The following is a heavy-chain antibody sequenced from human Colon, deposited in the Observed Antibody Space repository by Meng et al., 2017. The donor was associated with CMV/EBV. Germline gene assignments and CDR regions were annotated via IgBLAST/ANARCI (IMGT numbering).Heavy chain of an antibody. Sequence: GESLKISCAASGFSFSNYEVNWVRQAPGKGLEWVAYISRSGDIIYYADSVKGRFTVSRDNANNSLFVQMNSLRGEDTGVYYCARANPRPDPHYYESSGYVVWGQGTMVTVSS. CDR2: ISRSGDII. CDR3: ARANPRPDPHYYESSGYVV. V-gene: IGHV3-48*03. D-gene: IGHD3-22*01. CDR1: GFSFSNYE. J-gene: IGHJ3*01.